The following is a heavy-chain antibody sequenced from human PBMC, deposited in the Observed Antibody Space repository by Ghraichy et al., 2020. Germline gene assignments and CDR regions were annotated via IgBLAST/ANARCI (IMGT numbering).Heavy chain of an antibody. CDR1: GFTFSSYW. J-gene: IGHJ1*01. CDR3: ARDKTLGPTYLTH. CDR2: LNQDGSEI. V-gene: IGHV3-7*01. D-gene: IGHD1-26*01. Sequence: GGSLRLSCAASGFTFSSYWMSWVRQAPGKGLEWVAHLNQDGSEIHSVDSLKGRFTISRDNAKNLLYLQMNSLGVEDTATYYCARDKTLGPTYLTHWGRGTVVTVSA.